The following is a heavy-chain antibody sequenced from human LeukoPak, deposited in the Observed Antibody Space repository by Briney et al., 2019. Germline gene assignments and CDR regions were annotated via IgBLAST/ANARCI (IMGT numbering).Heavy chain of an antibody. CDR3: ARSPPPWLQLWFYDYYYMDV. CDR1: GYTFTSYG. Sequence: ASVKVSCKASGYTFTSYGISWVRQAPGQGLEWMGWISAYNGNTNYAQKLQGRVTMTTDTSTSTAYMELRSLRSDDTAVYYRARSPPPWLQLWFYDYYYMDVWGKGTTVTVSS. V-gene: IGHV1-18*01. J-gene: IGHJ6*03. D-gene: IGHD5-18*01. CDR2: ISAYNGNT.